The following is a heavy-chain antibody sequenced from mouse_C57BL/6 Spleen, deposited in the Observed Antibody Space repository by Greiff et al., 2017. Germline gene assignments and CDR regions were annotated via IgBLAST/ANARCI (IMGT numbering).Heavy chain of an antibody. V-gene: IGHV3-6*01. CDR2: ISYDGSN. CDR3: AREGTVVDY. J-gene: IGHJ2*01. CDR1: GYSITSGYY. D-gene: IGHD1-1*01. Sequence: EVQLVESGPGLVKPSQSLSLTCSVTGYSITSGYYWNWIRQFPGNKLEWMGYISYDGSNNYNPSLKNRISITRDPSKNQFFLKLNSVTTEDTATYYCAREGTVVDYWGQGTTLTVSS.